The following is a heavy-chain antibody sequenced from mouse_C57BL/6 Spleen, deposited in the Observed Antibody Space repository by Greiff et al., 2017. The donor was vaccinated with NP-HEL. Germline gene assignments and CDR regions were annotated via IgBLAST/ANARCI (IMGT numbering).Heavy chain of an antibody. J-gene: IGHJ2*01. CDR1: GFTFSDYG. CDR2: ISSGSSTI. V-gene: IGHV5-17*01. D-gene: IGHD1-1*01. Sequence: EVKLMESGGGLVKPGGSLKLSCAASGFTFSDYGMHWVRQAPEKGLEWVAYISSGSSTIYYVDTVKGRFTISRDNAKNTLFLQMTSLRSEDTAMYYCARRDYYGDYFDYWGQGTTLTVSS. CDR3: ARRDYYGDYFDY.